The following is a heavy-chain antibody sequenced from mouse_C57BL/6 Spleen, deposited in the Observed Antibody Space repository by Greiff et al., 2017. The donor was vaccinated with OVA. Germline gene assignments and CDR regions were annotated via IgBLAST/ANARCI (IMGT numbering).Heavy chain of an antibody. V-gene: IGHV1-4*01. CDR2: INPSSGYT. CDR1: GYTFTSYS. Sequence: QVQLQQSGAELARPGASVQMSCKASGYTFTSYSMHWVKQRPGPGLEWIGYINPSSGYTKYNQKFKDKATLTADKSSSTAYMQLSSLTSEDSAVYYCARGDDYGSSYWYFDVWGTGTTVTVSS. J-gene: IGHJ1*03. CDR3: ARGDDYGSSYWYFDV. D-gene: IGHD1-1*01.